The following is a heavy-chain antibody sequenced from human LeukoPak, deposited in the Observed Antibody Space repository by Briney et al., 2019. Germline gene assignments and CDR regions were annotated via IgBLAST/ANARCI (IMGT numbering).Heavy chain of an antibody. V-gene: IGHV4-61*01. J-gene: IGHJ6*03. D-gene: IGHD6-13*01. CDR1: GASISSGSYY. CDR2: IYYSGST. Sequence: PSETLSLTCTVSGASISSGSYYWSWIRQPPGKGLEWIGYIYYSGSTNYNPSLKSRVTISVDTSKNQFSLKLSSVTAADTAVYYCARVSRYSSSWSTYYYYYYMDVWGKGTTVTVSS. CDR3: ARVSRYSSSWSTYYYYYYMDV.